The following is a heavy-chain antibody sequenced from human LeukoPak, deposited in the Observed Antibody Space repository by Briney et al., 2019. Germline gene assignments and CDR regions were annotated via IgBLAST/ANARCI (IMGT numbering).Heavy chain of an antibody. Sequence: GRSLRLSCAGSGFTFTSYAVHWVRQAPGKRLEWVAFISSDGSTEHYADSVKGRFTLSRDNSKNTVSLQMNSLGAEDTAVYYCARGNGSGSFLIDYWGQGTLVTVSS. J-gene: IGHJ4*02. D-gene: IGHD3-10*01. CDR1: GFTFTSYA. V-gene: IGHV3-30-3*01. CDR2: ISSDGSTE. CDR3: ARGNGSGSFLIDY.